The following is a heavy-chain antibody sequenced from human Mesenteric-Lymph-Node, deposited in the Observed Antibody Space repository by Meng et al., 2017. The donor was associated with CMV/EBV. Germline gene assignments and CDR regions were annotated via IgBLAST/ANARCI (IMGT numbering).Heavy chain of an antibody. CDR1: GFSVSDYD. Sequence: AASGFSVSDYDMNWIRQAPGKGLEWVSYISSSGYTISYVDSVKGRFTISRDNARNSLYLQVNSLRADDTAVYFCARQGWKSMVFFDYWGQGMLVTVSS. CDR3: ARQGWKSMVFFDY. CDR2: ISSSGYTI. D-gene: IGHD3-10*01. J-gene: IGHJ4*02. V-gene: IGHV3-11*01.